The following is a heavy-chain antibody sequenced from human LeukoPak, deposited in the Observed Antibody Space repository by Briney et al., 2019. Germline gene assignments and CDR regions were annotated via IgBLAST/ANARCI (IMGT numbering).Heavy chain of an antibody. CDR1: GFTFSSYA. CDR3: AKQSGKLLYYYFDY. CDR2: ISGSGGST. J-gene: IGHJ4*02. Sequence: GGSLRLSCAASGFTFSSYAMSWVRQAPGKGLEWVSAISGSGGSTYYADSVKGRFTISRGNSKNTLYLQMNSLRAEDTAVYYCAKQSGKLLYYYFDYWGQGTLVTVSS. V-gene: IGHV3-23*01. D-gene: IGHD3-10*01.